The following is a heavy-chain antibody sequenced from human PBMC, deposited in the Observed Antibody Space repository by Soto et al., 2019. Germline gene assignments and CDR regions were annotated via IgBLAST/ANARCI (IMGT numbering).Heavy chain of an antibody. CDR2: IHYSGST. Sequence: QVQLQESGPGLVKPSQTLSLTCTVSGGSISSGGYYWSWIRQHPGQGLEWIGYIHYSGSTDYNPYPKIRLTMSVDTPKNQFSLELSSVTSADTTVYYCARGIVVVNVALGWFDTWGQGTLVTVSS. CDR1: GGSISSGGYY. CDR3: ARGIVVVNVALGWFDT. D-gene: IGHD2-21*01. J-gene: IGHJ5*02. V-gene: IGHV4-31*03.